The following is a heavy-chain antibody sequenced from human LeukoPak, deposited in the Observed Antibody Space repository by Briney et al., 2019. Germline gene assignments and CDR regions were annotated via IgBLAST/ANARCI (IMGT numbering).Heavy chain of an antibody. D-gene: IGHD7-27*01. CDR3: ARGAINWGHAFDI. Sequence: GGSLRLSCAASGFTSSDYYMSWIRQAPGKGLEWVSYISSSGSTIYYADSVKGRFTISRDNAKNSLYLQMNSLRAKDTAVYYCARGAINWGHAFDIWGQGTMVTVSS. V-gene: IGHV3-11*01. CDR1: GFTSSDYY. CDR2: ISSSGSTI. J-gene: IGHJ3*02.